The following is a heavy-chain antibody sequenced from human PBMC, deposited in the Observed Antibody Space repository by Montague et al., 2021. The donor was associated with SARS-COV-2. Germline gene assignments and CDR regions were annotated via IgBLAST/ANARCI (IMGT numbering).Heavy chain of an antibody. CDR2: IYYSGST. D-gene: IGHD1-7*01. Sequence: SETLSLTCTVSGGSISGSNHYWAWIRQPPGKGLEWIGSIYYSGSTYDNPSLKSRVSISVDTSKNQFSLKLNSVTAADTAVYYCARLLLELPGDYWGQGTLVTVSS. J-gene: IGHJ4*02. CDR3: ARLLLELPGDY. V-gene: IGHV4-39*01. CDR1: GGSISGSNHY.